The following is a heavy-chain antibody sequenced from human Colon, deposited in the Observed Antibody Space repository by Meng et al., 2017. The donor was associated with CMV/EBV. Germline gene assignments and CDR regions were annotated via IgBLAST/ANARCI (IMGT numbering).Heavy chain of an antibody. V-gene: IGHV4-59*01. CDR2: VYYNGNT. D-gene: IGHD3-3*01. J-gene: IGHJ2*01. CDR3: ARGSGQYTGHDWYFDL. CDR1: GASISGYY. Sequence: GSLRLSCTVSGASISGYYWSWIRQPPGKGLEWVGNVYYNGNTNVSPSLKSRVTISVDPSKNQFSLKLTSVTTADTAVYFCARGSGQYTGHDWYFDLWGRGTLVTVSS.